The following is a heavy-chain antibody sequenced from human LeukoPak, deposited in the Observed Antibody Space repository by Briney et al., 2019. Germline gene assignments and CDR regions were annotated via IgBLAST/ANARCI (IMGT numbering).Heavy chain of an antibody. CDR2: IIPIFGTA. CDR3: AREGTTVTTPDY. J-gene: IGHJ4*02. D-gene: IGHD4-17*01. CDR1: GGTFSSYA. V-gene: IGHV1-69*05. Sequence: SVKVSCKAPGGTFSSYAISWVRQAPGQGLEWMGRIIPIFGTANYAQKFQGRVTITTDESTSTAYMELSSLRSEDTAVYYCAREGTTVTTPDYWGQGTLVTVSS.